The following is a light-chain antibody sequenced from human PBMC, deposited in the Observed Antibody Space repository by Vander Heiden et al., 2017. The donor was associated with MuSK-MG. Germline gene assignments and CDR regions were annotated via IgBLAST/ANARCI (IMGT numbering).Light chain of an antibody. Sequence: DIVMTQSPATLSVSPGERATLSCRASQSVSSSLAWYQQKPGQAPRLLIYGASTRATGIPARFSGGGSGTEFTLTISRLKSEDFAVYYCQQYSNWPQTFGRGTKVEIK. J-gene: IGKJ1*01. CDR2: GAS. CDR1: QSVSSS. V-gene: IGKV3-15*01. CDR3: QQYSNWPQT.